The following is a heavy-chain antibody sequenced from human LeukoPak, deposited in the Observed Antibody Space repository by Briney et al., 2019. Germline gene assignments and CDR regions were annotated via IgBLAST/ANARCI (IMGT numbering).Heavy chain of an antibody. D-gene: IGHD3-9*01. CDR3: ARGGEGYDILTGYYSY. J-gene: IGHJ4*02. Sequence: ASVKVSCKASGYTFTSYDINWVRQATGQGLEWMGWMNPNSGNTGYAQKFQGRVTMTRNTSMSTAYMELSSLRSEDTAVYYCARGGEGYDILTGYYSYWGQGTLVTVSS. CDR1: GYTFTSYD. CDR2: MNPNSGNT. V-gene: IGHV1-8*01.